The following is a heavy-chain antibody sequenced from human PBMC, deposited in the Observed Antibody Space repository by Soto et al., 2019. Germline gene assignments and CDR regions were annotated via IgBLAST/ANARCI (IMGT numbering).Heavy chain of an antibody. CDR2: ISGSGGST. V-gene: IGHV3-23*01. D-gene: IGHD5-18*01. CDR1: GFIFSSYA. J-gene: IGHJ4*02. CDR3: AKGQDRWIPEPNFDY. Sequence: PGGSLRLSCAASGFIFSSYAMSWVRQDPGKGLEWVSAISGSGGSTYYADSVKGRFTISRDNSKNTLYLQMNSLRAEDTAVYYCAKGQDRWIPEPNFDYWGQGTLVTVSS.